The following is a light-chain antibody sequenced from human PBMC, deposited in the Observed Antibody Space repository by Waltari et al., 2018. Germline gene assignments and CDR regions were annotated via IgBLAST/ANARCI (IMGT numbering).Light chain of an antibody. J-gene: IGKJ1*01. CDR1: QSISVW. V-gene: IGKV1-5*03. CDR3: QQYNSFPWT. CDR2: AAS. Sequence: DIQMTQSPSTLSASVGDRFTITCWASQSISVWLAWYQLRPGKAPNLLSYAASSLESGVPSRFSGSGAGTEFTRTFSSLQPDDFATYYCQQYNSFPWTFGQGTKVENK.